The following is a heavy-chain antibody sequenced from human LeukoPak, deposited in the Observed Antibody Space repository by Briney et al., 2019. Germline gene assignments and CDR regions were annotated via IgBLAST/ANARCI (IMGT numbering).Heavy chain of an antibody. CDR1: GYTFTSYG. D-gene: IGHD6-13*01. J-gene: IGHJ3*02. Sequence: ASVKVSCKASGYTFTSYGNSWVRQAPGQGLEWMGWISGYNDNTNYEQNLQGRVTMTTDTSTSTAYMELRSLRSDDTAVYYCARGRYPHTSSWYGDAFDIWGQGTMVTVSS. V-gene: IGHV1-18*01. CDR3: ARGRYPHTSSWYGDAFDI. CDR2: ISGYNDNT.